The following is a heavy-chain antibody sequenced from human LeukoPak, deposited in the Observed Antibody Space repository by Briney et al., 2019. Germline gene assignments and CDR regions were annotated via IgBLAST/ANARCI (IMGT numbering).Heavy chain of an antibody. D-gene: IGHD3-22*01. V-gene: IGHV4-34*01. Sequence: SETLSLTCAVYGGSLSGYYWSWIRQPPGKGLEWIGEINHSGSTNYNPSLKSRVTISVDTSKNQFSLKLSSVTAADTAVYYCARGWDIRSYYDSSGYYYRYYYYGMDVWGQGTTVTVSS. CDR1: GGSLSGYY. J-gene: IGHJ6*02. CDR3: ARGWDIRSYYDSSGYYYRYYYYGMDV. CDR2: INHSGST.